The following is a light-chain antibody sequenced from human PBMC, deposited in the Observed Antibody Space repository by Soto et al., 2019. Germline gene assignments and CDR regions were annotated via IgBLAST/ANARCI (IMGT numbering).Light chain of an antibody. Sequence: EIVLTQSPGTLSLSPGERATLSCRASQSVSSSYLAWYQQKPGQAPRLLIYGASSRATGIPDRFSGSGSGTDLPLTISRLEPEDFGVYYCQKYGSSPFTFGPGTKVDIK. V-gene: IGKV3-20*01. CDR1: QSVSSSY. CDR3: QKYGSSPFT. CDR2: GAS. J-gene: IGKJ3*01.